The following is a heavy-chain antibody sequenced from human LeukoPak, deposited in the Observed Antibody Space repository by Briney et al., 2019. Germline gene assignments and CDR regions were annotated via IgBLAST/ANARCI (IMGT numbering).Heavy chain of an antibody. CDR1: GGTFSSYA. Sequence: WASVKVSCKASGGTFSSYAISWVRQAPGQGLEWMGRIIPILGIANYAQKFQGRVTITADKSTSTAYMELSSLRSEDTAVYYCAREGVVPAAMDPQPNDHWGQGTLVTVSS. J-gene: IGHJ4*02. CDR2: IIPILGIA. V-gene: IGHV1-69*04. D-gene: IGHD2-2*01. CDR3: AREGVVPAAMDPQPNDH.